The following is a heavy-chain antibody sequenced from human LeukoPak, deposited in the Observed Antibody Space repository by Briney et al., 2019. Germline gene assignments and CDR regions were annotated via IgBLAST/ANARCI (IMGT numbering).Heavy chain of an antibody. CDR1: GFTFSSYG. J-gene: IGHJ6*03. Sequence: PGGSLRLSCAASGFTFSSYGMHWVRQAPGKGLEWVAVIWYDGSNKYYADSVKGRFTISRDNSKNTLYLQMNSLRAEDTAVYYCARDCGSSCSSTSPSYYYMDVWGKGTTVTVSS. CDR3: ARDCGSSCSSTSPSYYYMDV. V-gene: IGHV3-33*01. CDR2: IWYDGSNK. D-gene: IGHD2-2*01.